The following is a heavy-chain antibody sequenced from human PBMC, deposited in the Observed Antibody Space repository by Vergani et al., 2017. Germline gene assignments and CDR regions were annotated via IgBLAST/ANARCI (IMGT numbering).Heavy chain of an antibody. CDR1: GGSISSGGYY. J-gene: IGHJ5*02. CDR2: IYYSGST. V-gene: IGHV4-31*03. CDR3: ARDNDSSGYYFVNVVYNWFDP. Sequence: QVQLQESGPGLVKPSQTLSLTCTVSGGSISSGGYYWSWIRQHPGKGLEWIGYIYYSGSTYYNPSLKSRVTISVDTSKNQFSLKLSSVTAADTAVYYCARDNDSSGYYFVNVVYNWFDPWGQGTLVTVSS. D-gene: IGHD3-22*01.